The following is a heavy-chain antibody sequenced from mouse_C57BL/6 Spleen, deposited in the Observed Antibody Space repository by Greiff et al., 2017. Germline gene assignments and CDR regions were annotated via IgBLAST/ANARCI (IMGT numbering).Heavy chain of an antibody. CDR3: TRFSGSSYGWLAY. V-gene: IGHV1-9*01. J-gene: IGHJ3*01. CDR2: ILPGSGRT. D-gene: IGHD1-1*01. Sequence: QVQLQQSGAELMKPGASVKLSCKATGYTFTGYWIEWVKQRPGHGLEWFGEILPGSGRTNYTEKFKGKATFTADTSSNPAYMQLSSLTTEDSAIYYCTRFSGSSYGWLAYWGQGTLVTVSA. CDR1: GYTFTGYW.